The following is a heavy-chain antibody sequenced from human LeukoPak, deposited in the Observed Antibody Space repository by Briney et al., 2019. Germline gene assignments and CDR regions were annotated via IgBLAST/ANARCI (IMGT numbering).Heavy chain of an antibody. CDR2: ISDSGGST. CDR3: TKSIDYYDSSGYRYYFDY. Sequence: GGSLRLSCAASGFTFGSYAMSWVRQAPGKGLEWVSAISDSGGSTYYADSVKGRFTISRDNSKNTLYLQVNSLRAEDTAVYYCTKSIDYYDSSGYRYYFDYWGQGTLVTVSS. CDR1: GFTFGSYA. J-gene: IGHJ4*02. D-gene: IGHD3-22*01. V-gene: IGHV3-23*01.